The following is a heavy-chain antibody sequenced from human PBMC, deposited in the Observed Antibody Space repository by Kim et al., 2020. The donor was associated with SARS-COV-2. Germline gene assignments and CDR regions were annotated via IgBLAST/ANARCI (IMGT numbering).Heavy chain of an antibody. V-gene: IGHV3-48*02. CDR1: GFTFSTFG. CDR2: ISSSSTTI. J-gene: IGHJ4*02. Sequence: GGSLRLSCAASGFTFSTFGMNWVRQAPGKGLEWVSHISSSSTTIYYGDSVKGRFTISRDNAKNSLYLQMNSLRDEDTAVYYCARDGGSNWSPEAYWGQGTLVTVSS. CDR3: ARDGGSNWSPEAY. D-gene: IGHD6-13*01.